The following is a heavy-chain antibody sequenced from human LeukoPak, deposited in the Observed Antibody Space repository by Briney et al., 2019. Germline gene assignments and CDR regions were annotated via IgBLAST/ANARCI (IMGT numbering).Heavy chain of an antibody. D-gene: IGHD4-17*01. CDR1: GGSISSYY. CDR3: ASTYGDSRFDY. J-gene: IGHJ4*02. CDR2: IYYSGST. V-gene: IGHV4-59*08. Sequence: PSETLPLTCTVSGGSISSYYWSWIRQPPGKGLEWIGYIYYSGSTNYNPSLKSRVTISVDTSKNQFSLKLSSVTAADTAVYYCASTYGDSRFDYWGQGTLVTVSS.